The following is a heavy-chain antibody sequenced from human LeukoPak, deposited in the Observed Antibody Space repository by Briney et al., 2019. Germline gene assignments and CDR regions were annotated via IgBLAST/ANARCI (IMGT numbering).Heavy chain of an antibody. CDR2: IYYSGST. V-gene: IGHV4-59*12. CDR1: GGSISSYY. D-gene: IGHD3-10*01. J-gene: IGHJ5*02. Sequence: SETLSLTCTVSGGSISSYYWSWIRQPPGKGLEWIGYIYYSGSTNYNPSLKSRVTISVDTSKNQFSLKVTSVTAADTAVYYCARDSGTTGEVKFDPWGQGTLVTVSS. CDR3: ARDSGTTGEVKFDP.